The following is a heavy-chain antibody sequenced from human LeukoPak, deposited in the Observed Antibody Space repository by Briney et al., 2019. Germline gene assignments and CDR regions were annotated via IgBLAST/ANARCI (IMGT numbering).Heavy chain of an antibody. CDR3: AAGYCSGGSCPDY. V-gene: IGHV4-59*11. J-gene: IGHJ4*02. CDR1: GGSISSHY. Sequence: SETLPLTCTVSGGSISSHYWSWIRQPPGKGLEWIGFIYYSGSTNYNPSLKSRVTISVDTSKNQFSLKLSSVTAADTAVYYCAAGYCSGGSCPDYWGQGTLVTVSS. CDR2: IYYSGST. D-gene: IGHD2-15*01.